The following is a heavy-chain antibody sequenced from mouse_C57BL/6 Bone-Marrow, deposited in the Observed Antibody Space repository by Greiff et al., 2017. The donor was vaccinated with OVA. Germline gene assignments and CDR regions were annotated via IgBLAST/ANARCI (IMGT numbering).Heavy chain of an antibody. V-gene: IGHV2-6-1*01. J-gene: IGHJ4*01. CDR3: ARHEGLWYLRDAMDY. CDR1: GFSLTSYG. Sequence: VQLQESGPGLVAPSQSLSITCTVSGFSLTSYGVHWVRQPPGKGLEWLVVIWSDGSTTYNSALKSRLSISKDNSKSQVFLKMNSLQTDDTAMYYCARHEGLWYLRDAMDYWGQGTSVTVSS. CDR2: IWSDGST. D-gene: IGHD2-1*01.